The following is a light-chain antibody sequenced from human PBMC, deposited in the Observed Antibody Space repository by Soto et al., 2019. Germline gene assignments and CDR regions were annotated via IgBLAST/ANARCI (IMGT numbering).Light chain of an antibody. CDR3: QSYDSSLSAL. V-gene: IGLV1-40*01. CDR2: GNS. CDR1: SSNIGAGYD. J-gene: IGLJ3*02. Sequence: QSVLTQPPSVSGAPGQRVTISCTGSSSNIGAGYDVHWYQQLPGTAPKLLIYGNSNRPSGVPDRFSGSKSGTSASLAITGLQAEYGADYYCQSYDSSLSALFGGGTKLTVL.